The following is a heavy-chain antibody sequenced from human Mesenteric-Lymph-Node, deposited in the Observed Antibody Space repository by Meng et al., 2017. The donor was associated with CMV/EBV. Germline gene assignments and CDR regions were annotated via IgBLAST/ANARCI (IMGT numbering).Heavy chain of an antibody. Sequence: SCRTSGVSFNTYYIHWVRQAPGQGLEWMGVINTEGDATNYGQKFQGRITMTTDTSTTTAYMELSSLRSEDTALYYCAKGLPATGLDYWGQGTLVTVSS. CDR2: INTEGDAT. J-gene: IGHJ4*02. D-gene: IGHD6-13*01. CDR3: AKGLPATGLDY. V-gene: IGHV1-46*02. CDR1: GVSFNTYY.